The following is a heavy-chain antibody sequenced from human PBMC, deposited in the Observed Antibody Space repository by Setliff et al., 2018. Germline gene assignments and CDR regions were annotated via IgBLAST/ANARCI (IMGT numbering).Heavy chain of an antibody. CDR3: ARTRITSFRGVITLFDS. CDR1: GYNFISYG. CDR2: ISPANGNT. V-gene: IGHV1-18*01. J-gene: IGHJ4*02. D-gene: IGHD3-10*01. Sequence: ASVKVSCKASGYNFISYGISWVRQAPGQGLEWMGWISPANGNTNYIQRFQDRVTMTIDTSTSTIYMELRSLRSDDTAVYYCARTRITSFRGVITLFDSWGQGNLVTVSS.